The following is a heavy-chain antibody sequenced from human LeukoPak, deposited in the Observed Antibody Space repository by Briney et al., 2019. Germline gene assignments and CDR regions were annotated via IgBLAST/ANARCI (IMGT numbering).Heavy chain of an antibody. CDR2: ISSSSTYI. Sequence: GGSLRLSCAASGFTFSSYGMNWVRQAPGKGLEWVSSISSSSTYISYADSVKGRFTISRDNAKNSLYLQMNSLRAEDTALYYCARVISGWYMTYWGQGTLVTVSS. V-gene: IGHV3-21*01. J-gene: IGHJ4*02. D-gene: IGHD6-19*01. CDR3: ARVISGWYMTY. CDR1: GFTFSSYG.